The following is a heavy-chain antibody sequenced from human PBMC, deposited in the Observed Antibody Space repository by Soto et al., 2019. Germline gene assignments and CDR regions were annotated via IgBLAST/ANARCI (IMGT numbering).Heavy chain of an antibody. Sequence: EVQLVESGGGLVQPGGSLRLSCAVSGFTFSDYYMDWVRQAPGKGLEWIARSRNKANSYTTVYAASLQGRFTISRDDSKNSLYLQMNSLKIEDSAVYYCAGWRWGFDFWGQGTLVTVSS. J-gene: IGHJ4*02. CDR3: AGWRWGFDF. CDR2: SRNKANSYTT. CDR1: GFTFSDYY. V-gene: IGHV3-72*01. D-gene: IGHD7-27*01.